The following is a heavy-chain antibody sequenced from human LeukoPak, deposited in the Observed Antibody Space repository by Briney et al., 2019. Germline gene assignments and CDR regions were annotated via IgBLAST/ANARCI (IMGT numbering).Heavy chain of an antibody. CDR3: AREGWYSSSWYSIDFGMDV. J-gene: IGHJ6*02. D-gene: IGHD6-13*01. V-gene: IGHV3-66*01. CDR2: IYSGGST. Sequence: GGSPRLSCAASGFTVSSNYMSWVRQAPGKGLEWVSVIYSGGSTYYADSVKGRFTISRDNSKNTLYLQMNSLRAEDTAVYYCAREGWYSSSWYSIDFGMDVWGQGTTVTVSS. CDR1: GFTVSSNY.